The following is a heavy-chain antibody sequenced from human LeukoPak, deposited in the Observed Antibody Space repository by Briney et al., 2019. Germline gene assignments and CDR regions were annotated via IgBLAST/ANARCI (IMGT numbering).Heavy chain of an antibody. D-gene: IGHD4-17*01. V-gene: IGHV3-23*01. J-gene: IGHJ4*02. CDR1: GFTFSNYA. CDR2: ISGSIGST. Sequence: GGSLRLSCAASGFTFSNYAMSWVRQAPGKGLEWVSLISGSIGSTSYAGSVKGRFTISRDTSKNTLYLQMNSLRAEDTAIYYCAKGMTTVTTRSPLDYWGQGTLVTVSS. CDR3: AKGMTTVTTRSPLDY.